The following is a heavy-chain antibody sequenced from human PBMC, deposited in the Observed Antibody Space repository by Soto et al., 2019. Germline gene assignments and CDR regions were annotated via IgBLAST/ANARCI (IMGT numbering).Heavy chain of an antibody. Sequence: ASVKVSCKASGYTFTSYAMHWVRQAPGQRLEWVGWINAGNGNTKYSQKFQGRVTITRDTSASTAYMELSSLRSGDTAVYYCARSLYYYDSSGYPDYWGQGTLVTVSS. CDR1: GYTFTSYA. V-gene: IGHV1-3*01. CDR2: INAGNGNT. CDR3: ARSLYYYDSSGYPDY. D-gene: IGHD3-22*01. J-gene: IGHJ4*02.